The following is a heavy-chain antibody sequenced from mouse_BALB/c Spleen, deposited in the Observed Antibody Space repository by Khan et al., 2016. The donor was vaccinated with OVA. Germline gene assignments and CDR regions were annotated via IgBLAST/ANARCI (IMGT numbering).Heavy chain of an antibody. CDR1: GDSITSGF. CDR3: ARSTYKYAFAY. D-gene: IGHD1-3*01. J-gene: IGHJ3*01. Sequence: EVQLQESGPSLVQPSQTLSLTCSVTGDSITSGFWSWVRKFPGNKLEYMGYMIYSGYTYYNPSLKGRFSITRHTSKNQYYLQLNSVTTEDTATYYCARSTYKYAFAYWGRGALVTVSA. V-gene: IGHV3-8*02. CDR2: MIYSGYT.